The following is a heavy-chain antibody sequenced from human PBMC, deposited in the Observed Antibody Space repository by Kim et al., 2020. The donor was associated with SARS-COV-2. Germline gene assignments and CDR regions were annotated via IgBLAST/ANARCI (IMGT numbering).Heavy chain of an antibody. CDR3: AREPGIASY. CDR2: IYAGDNT. D-gene: IGHD6-13*01. Sequence: GGSLRLSCAVSGFTVSSNYMTWVRQAPGKGLEWVSVIYAGDNTNYADSAKGRFTISRDNSKNTLYLQMNRLRVEDTAVYYCAREPGIASYWGQGTLVTVSS. CDR1: GFTVSSNY. J-gene: IGHJ4*02. V-gene: IGHV3-66*01.